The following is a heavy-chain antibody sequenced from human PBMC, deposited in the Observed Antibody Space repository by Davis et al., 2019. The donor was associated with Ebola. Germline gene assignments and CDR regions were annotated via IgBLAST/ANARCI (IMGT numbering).Heavy chain of an antibody. V-gene: IGHV3-11*04. CDR2: ISNSGSSI. CDR1: GFTFDDYR. Sequence: GGSLRLSCAASGFTFDDYRMSWIRQAPGKGLEWVSYISNSGSSIYYADSVKGRFTISRDNAKNTLYLHLNSLIPEDTAVYYCVIYNNGRGYWGQGSLVTVSS. D-gene: IGHD1-14*01. CDR3: VIYNNGRGY. J-gene: IGHJ4*02.